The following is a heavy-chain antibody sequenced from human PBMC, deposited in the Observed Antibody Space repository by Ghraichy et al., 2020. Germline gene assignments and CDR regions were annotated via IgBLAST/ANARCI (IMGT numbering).Heavy chain of an antibody. D-gene: IGHD3-22*01. CDR1: GFTFSSYG. J-gene: IGHJ4*02. CDR3: AKDQKGYYDSSGYLTDY. CDR2: IRYDGSNK. Sequence: GGSLRLSCAASGFTFSSYGMHWVRQAPGKGLEWVAFIRYDGSNKYYADSVKGRFTISRDNSKNTLYLQMNSLRAEDTAVYYCAKDQKGYYDSSGYLTDYWGQGTLVTVSS. V-gene: IGHV3-30*02.